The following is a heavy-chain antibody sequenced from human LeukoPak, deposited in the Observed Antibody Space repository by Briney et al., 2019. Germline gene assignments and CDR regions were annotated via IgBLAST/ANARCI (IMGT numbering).Heavy chain of an antibody. J-gene: IGHJ4*02. CDR3: ARGRIYSSSWRTTNFDY. CDR1: GGSFSGYH. V-gene: IGHV4-34*01. CDR2: INHSGST. D-gene: IGHD6-13*01. Sequence: SETLSLTCAVYGGSFSGYHWSWIRQPPGKGLEWIGEINHSGSTNYNPSLKSRVTISVDTSKNQFSLKLSSVTAADTAVYYCARGRIYSSSWRTTNFDYWGQGTLVTVSS.